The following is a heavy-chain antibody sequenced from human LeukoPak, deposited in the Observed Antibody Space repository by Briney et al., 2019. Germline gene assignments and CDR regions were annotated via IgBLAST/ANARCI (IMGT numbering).Heavy chain of an antibody. V-gene: IGHV3-21*01. D-gene: IGHD6-13*01. CDR3: ALRGYSSSWTALDY. J-gene: IGHJ4*02. Sequence: GGSLRLSCAASGFTFDSYSMNWVRQAPGKGLEWVSSITSSSTYIYYADSVKGRFTISRDNAKKSVYLQMNSLRIEDTAVYYCALRGYSSSWTALDYWGQGTLVTVSS. CDR1: GFTFDSYS. CDR2: ITSSSTYI.